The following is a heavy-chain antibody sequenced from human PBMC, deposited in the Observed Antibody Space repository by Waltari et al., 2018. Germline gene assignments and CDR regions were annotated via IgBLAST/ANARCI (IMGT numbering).Heavy chain of an antibody. Sequence: QVQLVQSGAEVKKPGSSVKVSCKASGGTFSSSAISWVRQAPGQGLEWMGGIIPIFGTANYAQKFQGRVTITADESTSTAYMELSSLRSEDTAVYYCARDNYYDSSGYYSYYYYYGMDVWGQGTTVTVSS. J-gene: IGHJ6*02. CDR1: GGTFSSSA. V-gene: IGHV1-69*01. CDR2: IIPIFGTA. CDR3: ARDNYYDSSGYYSYYYYYGMDV. D-gene: IGHD3-22*01.